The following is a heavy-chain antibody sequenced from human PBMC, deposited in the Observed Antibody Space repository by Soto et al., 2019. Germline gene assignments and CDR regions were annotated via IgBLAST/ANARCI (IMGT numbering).Heavy chain of an antibody. CDR1: GGSFSGYY. Sequence: SETLSLTCAVYGGSFSGYYWSWIRQPPGKGLEWIGEINHSGSTNYNPSLKSRVTISVDTSKNQFSLKLSSVTAADTAVYYCARDRFYWSIAARLNWFDPWGQGTLVTVSS. D-gene: IGHD6-6*01. CDR3: ARDRFYWSIAARLNWFDP. V-gene: IGHV4-34*01. CDR2: INHSGST. J-gene: IGHJ5*02.